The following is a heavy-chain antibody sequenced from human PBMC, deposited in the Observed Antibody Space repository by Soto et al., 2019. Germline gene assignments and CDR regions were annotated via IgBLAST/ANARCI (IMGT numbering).Heavy chain of an antibody. Sequence: QVQLVESGGGVVQPGRSLRLSCAASGFTFSSYGMHWVRQAPGKGLEWVAVISYDGRNKYYADSVKGRFTISRDNSKNTLYLQMNSLRAEDTAVYYCAKDVISIQLWSNAFDIWGQGTMVTVSS. CDR2: ISYDGRNK. D-gene: IGHD5-18*01. J-gene: IGHJ3*02. CDR1: GFTFSSYG. CDR3: AKDVISIQLWSNAFDI. V-gene: IGHV3-30*18.